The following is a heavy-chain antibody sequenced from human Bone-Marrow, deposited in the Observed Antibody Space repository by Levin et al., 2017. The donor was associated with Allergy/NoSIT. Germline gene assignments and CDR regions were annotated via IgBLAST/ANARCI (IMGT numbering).Heavy chain of an antibody. Sequence: PSETLSLTCIVSGGSINSGDYYWSWLRQPPGKGLEWIGYIYYSGSTYSSPSLKSRVSISVDTSKNHFSLNLSSMTAADTAVYYCASSKTNYGSGRSRASDLWGQGTMVTVSS. D-gene: IGHD3-10*01. CDR3: ASSKTNYGSGRSRASDL. CDR2: IYYSGST. V-gene: IGHV4-30-4*01. CDR1: GGSINSGDYY. J-gene: IGHJ3*01.